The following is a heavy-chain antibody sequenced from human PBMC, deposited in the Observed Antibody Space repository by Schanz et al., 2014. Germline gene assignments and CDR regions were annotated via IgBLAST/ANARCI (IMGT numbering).Heavy chain of an antibody. CDR1: GFNFNTYA. J-gene: IGHJ4*02. D-gene: IGHD1-26*01. V-gene: IGHV3-23*01. CDR3: ARDSGSHYLVDY. Sequence: EVQLLESGGGLAQPGGSLRLACAASGFNFNTYAMSWVRQAPGKGLEWVSNISPTGSSTYYADSVKGRFTISRDNSKNTLYLQMNSLRAEDTAVYYCARDSGSHYLVDYWGQGTLVTVSS. CDR2: ISPTGSST.